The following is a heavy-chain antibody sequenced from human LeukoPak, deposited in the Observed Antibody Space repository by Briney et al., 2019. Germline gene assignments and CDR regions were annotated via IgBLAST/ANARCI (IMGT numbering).Heavy chain of an antibody. D-gene: IGHD1-26*01. J-gene: IGHJ3*02. Sequence: WMGWISAYNGNTNYAQKLQGRVTMTTDTSTSTAYMELRSLRSDDTAVYYCARATAPDAFDIWGQGTMVTVSS. CDR2: ISAYNGNT. CDR3: ARATAPDAFDI. V-gene: IGHV1-18*01.